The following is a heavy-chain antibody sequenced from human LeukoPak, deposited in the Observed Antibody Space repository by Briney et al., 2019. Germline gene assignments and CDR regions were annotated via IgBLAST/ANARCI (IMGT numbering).Heavy chain of an antibody. CDR1: GGSISSSSYY. CDR3: ARGSQSSSSSWYGYRGWFDP. D-gene: IGHD6-13*01. J-gene: IGHJ5*02. CDR2: IYYSGST. Sequence: PSETLSLTCTVSGGSISSSSYYWGWIRQPPGKGLEWIGSIYYSGSTYYNPSLKSRVTISVDTSKNQFSLKLSSVTAADTAVYYCARGSQSSSSSWYGYRGWFDPWGQGTLVTVSS. V-gene: IGHV4-39*07.